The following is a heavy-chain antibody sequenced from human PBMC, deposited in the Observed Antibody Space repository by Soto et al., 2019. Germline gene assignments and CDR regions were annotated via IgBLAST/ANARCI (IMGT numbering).Heavy chain of an antibody. J-gene: IGHJ4*02. Sequence: EVQLLESGGGLVQPGGSLRLSCAASGFTFSSYAMSWVRQAPGKGLEWVSAISGSGGSTYYADSVKGRFTVSRDNSKNTLYLQMNSLRAEDTAVYYCAKDWLAVRGEPPTDWGQGTLVTVSS. CDR2: ISGSGGST. V-gene: IGHV3-23*01. CDR1: GFTFSSYA. CDR3: AKDWLAVRGEPPTD. D-gene: IGHD3-10*01.